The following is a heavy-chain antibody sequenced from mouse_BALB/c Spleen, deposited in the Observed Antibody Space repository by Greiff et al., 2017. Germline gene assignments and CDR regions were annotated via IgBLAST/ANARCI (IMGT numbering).Heavy chain of an antibody. CDR3: ARSRITTFFDY. D-gene: IGHD2-4*01. V-gene: IGHV5-17*02. J-gene: IGHJ2*01. Sequence: EVMLVESGGGLVQPGGSRKLSCAASGFTFSSFGMHWVRQAPEKGLEWVAYISSGSSTIYYADTVKGRFTISRDNPKNTLFLQMTSLRSEDTAMYYCARSRITTFFDYWGQGTTLTVSS. CDR1: GFTFSSFG. CDR2: ISSGSSTI.